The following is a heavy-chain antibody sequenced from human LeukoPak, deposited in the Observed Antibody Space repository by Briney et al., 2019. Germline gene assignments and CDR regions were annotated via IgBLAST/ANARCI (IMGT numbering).Heavy chain of an antibody. CDR3: AKSSWEDYGGNRGYFDY. CDR2: ISWDGGST. J-gene: IGHJ4*02. Sequence: GGSLRLSCAASGFTFDDYTMHWVRQAPGKGLEWVSLISWDGGSTYYADPVKGRFTISRDNSKNSLYLQMNSLRTEDTALYYCAKSSWEDYGGNRGYFDYWGQGTLVTVSS. CDR1: GFTFDDYT. V-gene: IGHV3-43*01. D-gene: IGHD4-23*01.